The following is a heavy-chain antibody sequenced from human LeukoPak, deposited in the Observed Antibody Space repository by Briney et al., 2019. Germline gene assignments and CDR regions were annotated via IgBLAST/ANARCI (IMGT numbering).Heavy chain of an antibody. D-gene: IGHD2-2*02. Sequence: ASVKVSCKASGYTFTGYYMHWVRQAPGQGLEWMGRINPNSGGTNYAQKFQGRVTMTRDTSISTAYMELSRLRSDDTAVYYCAKVSIVVPAAIEYFDYWGQGTLVTVSS. CDR2: INPNSGGT. CDR3: AKVSIVVPAAIEYFDY. V-gene: IGHV1-2*06. J-gene: IGHJ4*02. CDR1: GYTFTGYY.